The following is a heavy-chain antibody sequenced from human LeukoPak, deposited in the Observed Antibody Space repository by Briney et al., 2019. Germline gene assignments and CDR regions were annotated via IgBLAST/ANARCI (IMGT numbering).Heavy chain of an antibody. J-gene: IGHJ4*02. V-gene: IGHV3-7*01. CDR3: ARDQEGGAGSCYFDF. Sequence: PGGSLRLSCVTSPGYGFTSHWMSWVRQAPGKGLEWVANIKEDGSEKYYVDSVKGRFVISRDNAKNSLYLQMDSLRVDDTAIYYCARDQEGGAGSCYFDFWGQGALVTVSS. CDR1: PGYGFTSHW. D-gene: IGHD2-15*01. CDR2: IKEDGSEK.